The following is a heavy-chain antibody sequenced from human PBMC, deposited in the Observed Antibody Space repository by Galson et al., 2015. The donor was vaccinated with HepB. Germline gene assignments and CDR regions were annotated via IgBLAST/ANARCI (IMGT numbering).Heavy chain of an antibody. Sequence: PALVKPTQTLTLTCTFSGFSLSTSGMRVSWIRQPPGKALEWLARLDWDDDKFYSTSLKTRLTISKDTSKNQVVLTMTNMDPVDTATYYCARTTWGRDAFDIWGQGTMVTVSS. CDR1: GFSLSTSGMR. D-gene: IGHD1-26*01. V-gene: IGHV2-70*04. J-gene: IGHJ3*02. CDR2: LDWDDDK. CDR3: ARTTWGRDAFDI.